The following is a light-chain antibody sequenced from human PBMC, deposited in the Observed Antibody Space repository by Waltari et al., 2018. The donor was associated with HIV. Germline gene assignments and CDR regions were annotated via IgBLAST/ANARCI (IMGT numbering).Light chain of an antibody. Sequence: DIQMTQSPSSLSASVGDRVNIACRASQSISAHLNWYQQKPGKVPKLLIYAASSLQSGVPSRFSGSGSGTDFTLTISSLQPEDFATYYCQQANSFPLTFGGGTKVEIK. CDR2: AAS. CDR3: QQANSFPLT. CDR1: QSISAH. V-gene: IGKV1-39*01. J-gene: IGKJ4*01.